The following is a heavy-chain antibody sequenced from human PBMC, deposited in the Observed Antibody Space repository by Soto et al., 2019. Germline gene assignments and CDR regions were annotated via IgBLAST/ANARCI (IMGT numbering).Heavy chain of an antibody. D-gene: IGHD6-19*01. Sequence: PGGSLRLSCAASGFTFSSYGMHWVRQAPGKGLEWVAVIWYDGSNKYYADSVKGRFTISRDNSKNTLYLQMNSLRAEDTAVYYCARDSSGWPNDAXXXWGQGTMVTVSS. J-gene: IGHJ3*01. V-gene: IGHV3-33*01. CDR3: ARDSSGWPNDAXXX. CDR2: IWYDGSNK. CDR1: GFTFSSYG.